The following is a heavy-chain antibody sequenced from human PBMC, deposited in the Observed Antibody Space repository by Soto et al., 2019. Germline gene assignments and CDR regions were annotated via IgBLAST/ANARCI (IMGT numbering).Heavy chain of an antibody. CDR3: ARVGDYYGSGSYPRWGYYYGMDV. V-gene: IGHV3-48*02. CDR1: GFTFSSYS. J-gene: IGHJ6*02. CDR2: ISSSSSTI. D-gene: IGHD3-10*01. Sequence: GGSLRLSCAASGFTFSSYSMNWVRQAPGKGLEWVSYISSSSSTIYYADSVKGRFTISRDNAKNSLYLQMNSLRDEDTAVYYCARVGDYYGSGSYPRWGYYYGMDVWGQGTTVTVSS.